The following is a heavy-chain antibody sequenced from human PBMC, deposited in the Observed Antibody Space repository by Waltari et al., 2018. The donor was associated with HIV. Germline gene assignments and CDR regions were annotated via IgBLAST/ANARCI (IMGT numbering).Heavy chain of an antibody. V-gene: IGHV4-59*11. Sequence: QVQLQESGPGLVKPSETLSLTCTVSGGSISSHYWSWIRQPPGKGLEWNGYIYHSGSTNYNPSLMSRVTISVDTSNKEFSLKLSSVTAADTAVYYCARGAALDYWGQGTLITVSS. CDR1: GGSISSHY. J-gene: IGHJ4*02. CDR2: IYHSGST. CDR3: ARGAALDY. D-gene: IGHD6-6*01.